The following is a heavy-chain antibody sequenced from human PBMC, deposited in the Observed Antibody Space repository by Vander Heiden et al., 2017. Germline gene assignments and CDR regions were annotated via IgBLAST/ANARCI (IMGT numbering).Heavy chain of an antibody. D-gene: IGHD2-15*01. CDR2: ISATGVTI. Sequence: EVQLVQSGGGLVQPVRSLRLSCGPSGFPFSSYTMTWFRQTPGKGLEWISYISATGVTIYYSQSVEGRFTISRDNVKNSLYLQMNNLRDDDTGVYYCARDPKLYGAFGPYFDYWGQGVLVTVAS. J-gene: IGHJ4*02. V-gene: IGHV3-48*02. CDR3: ARDPKLYGAFGPYFDY. CDR1: GFPFSSYT.